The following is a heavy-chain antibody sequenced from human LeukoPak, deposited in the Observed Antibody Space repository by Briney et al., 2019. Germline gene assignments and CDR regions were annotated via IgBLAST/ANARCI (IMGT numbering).Heavy chain of an antibody. CDR3: ARLTDYGDYPDWFDP. V-gene: IGHV5-51*01. Sequence: GECLKISCKGSGYSFTSYWIGWVRQMPGKGLECMGIIYPGDSDTRYSPSFQGQVTISADKSISTAYLQWSSLKASDTAMYYCARLTDYGDYPDWFDPWGQGTLVTVSS. CDR2: IYPGDSDT. CDR1: GYSFTSYW. D-gene: IGHD4-17*01. J-gene: IGHJ5*02.